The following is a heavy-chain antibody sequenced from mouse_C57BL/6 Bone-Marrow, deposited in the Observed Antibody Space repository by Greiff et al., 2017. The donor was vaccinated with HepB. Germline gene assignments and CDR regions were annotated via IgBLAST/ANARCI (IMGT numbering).Heavy chain of an antibody. Sequence: EVQRVESGGGLVQPGGSLSLSCAASGFTFTDYYMSWVRQPPGKALEWLGFIRNKANGYTTEYSASVKGRFTISRDNSQSILYLQMNALRAEDSATYYCARSANWDWFAYWGQGTLVTVSA. CDR3: ARSANWDWFAY. CDR2: IRNKANGYTT. J-gene: IGHJ3*01. V-gene: IGHV7-3*01. CDR1: GFTFTDYY. D-gene: IGHD4-1*01.